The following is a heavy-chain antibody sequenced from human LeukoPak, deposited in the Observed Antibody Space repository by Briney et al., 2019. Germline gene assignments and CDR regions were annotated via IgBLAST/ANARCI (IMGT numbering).Heavy chain of an antibody. J-gene: IGHJ6*02. V-gene: IGHV3-33*01. CDR2: IWYDGSKN. CDR1: GFTFSNYG. Sequence: PGRSLRLSCAASGFTFSNYGMHWVRQAPGKGLEWVAVIWYDGSKNYYADSVKGRFTISRDNSKNTLYLQMNSLRVEDTAVHYCARGDYGYFYGMYVWGQGTTVTVSS. CDR3: ARGDYGYFYGMYV.